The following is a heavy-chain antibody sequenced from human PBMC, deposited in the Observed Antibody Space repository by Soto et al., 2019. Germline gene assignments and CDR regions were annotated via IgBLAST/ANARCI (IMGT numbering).Heavy chain of an antibody. D-gene: IGHD3-10*01. CDR2: IWYDGSNK. J-gene: IGHJ4*02. V-gene: IGHV3-33*01. CDR3: ARDDEDGSYCDLGY. CDR1: GFTFSSYG. Sequence: PGGSLRLSCAASGFTFSSYGMHWVRQAPGKGLERVAVIWYDGSNKYYADSVKGRFTISRDNSKNTLYLQMNSLTTEDTAIYYCARDDEDGSYCDLGYWGQGTLVTVSS.